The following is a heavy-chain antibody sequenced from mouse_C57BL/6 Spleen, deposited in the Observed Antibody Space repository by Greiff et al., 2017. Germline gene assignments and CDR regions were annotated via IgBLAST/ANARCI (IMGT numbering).Heavy chain of an antibody. CDR1: GYAFSSYW. CDR3: ARRGYYEGYYAMDY. V-gene: IGHV1-80*01. J-gene: IGHJ4*01. Sequence: VQLQQSGAELVKPGASVKISCKASGYAFSSYWMNWVKQRPGKGLEWIGQIYPGDGDTNYNGKFKGKATLTADTSSSTAYMQLSSLTSEDSAVYFCARRGYYEGYYAMDYWGQGTAVTVSS. D-gene: IGHD2-3*01. CDR2: IYPGDGDT.